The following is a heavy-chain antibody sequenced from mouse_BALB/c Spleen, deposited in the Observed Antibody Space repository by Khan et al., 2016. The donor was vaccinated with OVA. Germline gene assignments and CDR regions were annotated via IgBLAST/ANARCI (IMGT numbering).Heavy chain of an antibody. J-gene: IGHJ2*01. Sequence: QVQLQQSGPELVKPGSSMKMSCKASGYTFTDYVLNWAKQRTGQGLEWIGQIFPGSGDTYYNEKFKGKATLTADKSSNTVYMQLGSLTYEGSAVYFCARSGYGSLVYWGQGTTLTVSS. V-gene: IGHV1-77*01. CDR1: GYTFTDYV. CDR3: ARSGYGSLVY. D-gene: IGHD1-1*01. CDR2: IFPGSGDT.